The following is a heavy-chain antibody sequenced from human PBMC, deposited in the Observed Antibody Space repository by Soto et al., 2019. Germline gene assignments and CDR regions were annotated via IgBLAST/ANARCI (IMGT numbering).Heavy chain of an antibody. D-gene: IGHD2-21*02. Sequence: QITLKESGPTLVKPTQTLTLTCTFPGFSFSSIGEGVGWIRQPPGKALEWLALIYWDDDKRYSPSLKSRLTINKDTSKNQVVLTMTHMDPVDTATYYCVQSRCGGDCLQSYSSHSYYGLDVWGQGTTVTVSS. V-gene: IGHV2-5*02. CDR1: GFSFSSIGEG. CDR3: VQSRCGGDCLQSYSSHSYYGLDV. J-gene: IGHJ6*02. CDR2: IYWDDDK.